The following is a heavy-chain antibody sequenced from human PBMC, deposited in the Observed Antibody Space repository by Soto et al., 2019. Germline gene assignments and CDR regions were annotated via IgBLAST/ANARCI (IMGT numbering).Heavy chain of an antibody. CDR2: ISSSGSTI. CDR3: ARASSGWYYYFDY. CDR1: GFTFSSYE. V-gene: IGHV3-48*03. D-gene: IGHD6-19*01. J-gene: IGHJ4*02. Sequence: PGGSLRLSCAASGFTFSSYEMNWVRQAPGKGLEWVSYISSSGSTIYYADSVKGRFTISRDNAKNSLYLQMNSLRAEDTAVYYCARASSGWYYYFDYWGQGTLVTVSS.